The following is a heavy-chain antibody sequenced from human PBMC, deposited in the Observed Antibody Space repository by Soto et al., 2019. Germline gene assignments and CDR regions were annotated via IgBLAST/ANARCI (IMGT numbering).Heavy chain of an antibody. CDR1: GGSISSSSYY. D-gene: IGHD6-19*01. J-gene: IGHJ6*02. CDR3: ARTLYSSGWEIIYYYYGMDV. V-gene: IGHV4-39*01. CDR2: IYYSGST. Sequence: ETLALTCTVSGGSISSSSYYGGWIRQPPGKGLEWIGSIYYSGSTYYNPSLKSRVTISVDTSKNQFSLKLSSVTAADTAVYYCARTLYSSGWEIIYYYYGMDVWGQGTTVTVSS.